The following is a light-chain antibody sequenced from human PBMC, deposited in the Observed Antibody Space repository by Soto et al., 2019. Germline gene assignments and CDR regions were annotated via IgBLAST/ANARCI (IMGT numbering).Light chain of an antibody. V-gene: IGKV1-5*01. Sequence: IEITQSTSTLSASVGDRVTITCRASQSISSWLAWYQQKPGKAPKLLIYDASSLESGVPSRFSGSGSGTEFTLTICSLQPDDFATYYCHHYNSYGTFGQGTKVDIK. CDR1: QSISSW. J-gene: IGKJ1*01. CDR3: HHYNSYGT. CDR2: DAS.